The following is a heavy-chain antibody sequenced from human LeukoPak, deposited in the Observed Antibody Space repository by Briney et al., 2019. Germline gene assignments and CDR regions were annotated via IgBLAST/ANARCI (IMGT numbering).Heavy chain of an antibody. CDR2: IYTSGST. CDR3: ARETYPMHYYDSSGSAPFDY. CDR1: GGSISSYY. V-gene: IGHV4-4*07. J-gene: IGHJ4*02. D-gene: IGHD3-22*01. Sequence: SETLSLTCTVSGGSISSYYWSWIRQPAGKGLEWIGRIYTSGSTNYNPSLKSRVTMSVDTSKNQFSLKLSSVTAADTAVYYCARETYPMHYYDSSGSAPFDYWGQGTLVTVSS.